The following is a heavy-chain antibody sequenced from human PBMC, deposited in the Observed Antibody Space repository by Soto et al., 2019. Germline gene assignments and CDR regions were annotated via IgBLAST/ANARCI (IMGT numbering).Heavy chain of an antibody. CDR2: INHSGST. CDR1: GGSFSGYY. D-gene: IGHD1-20*01. CDR3: ARARVGYNWGVYYYGMDV. V-gene: IGHV4-34*01. Sequence: PSETLSLTCAVYGGSFSGYYWSWIRQPPGKGLEWIGEINHSGSTNYNPSLKSRVTISVDTSKNQFSLKLSSVTAADTAVYYCARARVGYNWGVYYYGMDVWGQGTTVTVSS. J-gene: IGHJ6*02.